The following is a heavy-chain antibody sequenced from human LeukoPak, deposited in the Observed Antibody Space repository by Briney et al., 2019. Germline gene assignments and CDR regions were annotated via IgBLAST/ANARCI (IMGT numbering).Heavy chain of an antibody. CDR3: ARRDGSGSPHFDY. Sequence: GESLKIFCKGSGYSLSSYWIGWVRQTPRESLEWMGIIYHGDSDTRYSPTFQGLVTISADKSISTAYLQWSSLKASDTAMYFCARRDGSGSPHFDYWGQGTLVTVSS. CDR1: GYSLSSYW. J-gene: IGHJ4*02. V-gene: IGHV5-51*01. CDR2: IYHGDSDT. D-gene: IGHD3-10*01.